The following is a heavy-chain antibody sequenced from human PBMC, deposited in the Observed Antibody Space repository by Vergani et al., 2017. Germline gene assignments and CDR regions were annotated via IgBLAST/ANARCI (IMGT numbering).Heavy chain of an antibody. J-gene: IGHJ6*03. CDR1: GFTFSNYW. Sequence: EVQLMESGGGLVQRGGSLRLSCAASGFTFSNYWMQWVRQAPGKGLMWVSRIKSDGDGTSYADSVKGRFTISRDNAKNTLYLHMDSLRAEDTAVYYCARDWWGLLDYFYYMDFWGKGTLVTVSS. CDR3: ARDWWGLLDYFYYMDF. V-gene: IGHV3-74*01. CDR2: IKSDGDGT. D-gene: IGHD2-21*02.